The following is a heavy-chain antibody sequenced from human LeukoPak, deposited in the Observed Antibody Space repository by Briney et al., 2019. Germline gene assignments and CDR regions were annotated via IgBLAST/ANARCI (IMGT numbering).Heavy chain of an antibody. Sequence: SETLSLTCTVSGGSISSSGYYWGRIRQPPGKGLEWIASIYYSGSTYYNPSLKSRVTISVDTSKNQLSLKLSSLTAADTAVYYCARHEYSGSYYGLSWFDPWGQGTLVTVSS. D-gene: IGHD1-26*01. J-gene: IGHJ5*02. V-gene: IGHV4-39*01. CDR2: IYYSGST. CDR1: GGSISSSGYY. CDR3: ARHEYSGSYYGLSWFDP.